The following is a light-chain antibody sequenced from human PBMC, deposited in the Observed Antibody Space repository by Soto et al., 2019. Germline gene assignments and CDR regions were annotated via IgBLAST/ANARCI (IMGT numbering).Light chain of an antibody. CDR3: QQYNSYLYT. Sequence: DIQMTQSPSTLSSSVGDRVTITCRASQSISSWLAWYQQKPGKAPKLLIYAASSLDSGVPSRFSGSGSGTEFTLTSSSLQPDDFATYYCQQYNSYLYTFGQGTKVEIK. V-gene: IGKV1-5*03. J-gene: IGKJ2*01. CDR2: AAS. CDR1: QSISSW.